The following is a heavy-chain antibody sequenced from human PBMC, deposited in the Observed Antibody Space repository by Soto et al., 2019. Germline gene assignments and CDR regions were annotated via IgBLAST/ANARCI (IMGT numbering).Heavy chain of an antibody. V-gene: IGHV1-24*01. Sequence: ASVKVSCKVSGYTLTELSMHWVRQAPGKRLEWMGGFDPEDGETIYAQKFQGRVTMTEDTSTDTAYMELSSLRSEDTAVYYCATESSAQRPRYCSGGSCYFFPPGFDYWGQGSLVTVSS. J-gene: IGHJ4*02. CDR3: ATESSAQRPRYCSGGSCYFFPPGFDY. CDR1: GYTLTELS. D-gene: IGHD2-15*01. CDR2: FDPEDGET.